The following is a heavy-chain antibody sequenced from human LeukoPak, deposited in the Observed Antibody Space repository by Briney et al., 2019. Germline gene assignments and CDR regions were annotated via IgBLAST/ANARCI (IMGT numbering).Heavy chain of an antibody. Sequence: GGSLRLSCEASGFTFSTNWMSWVRQAPGKGLEWVASINPDGSRKLYVDSVKGRFTISRDNTKNSLYLQMNSLGAEDTAMYYCAKLLGSATTYDYWGQGTAVAVSS. CDR3: AKLLGSATTYDY. D-gene: IGHD5-24*01. CDR1: GFTFSTNW. J-gene: IGHJ4*02. CDR2: INPDGSRK. V-gene: IGHV3-7*01.